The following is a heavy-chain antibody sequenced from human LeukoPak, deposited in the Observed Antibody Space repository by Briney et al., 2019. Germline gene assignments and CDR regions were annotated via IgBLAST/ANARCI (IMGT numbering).Heavy chain of an antibody. V-gene: IGHV1-2*02. CDR3: ARTEYYYDAFDI. D-gene: IGHD3-10*01. J-gene: IGHJ3*02. Sequence: EASVNVSCKASGYTFTGYYMHWVRQAPGQGLEWMGWINPNSGGTNYAQKFQGRVTVTRDTSISTAYMELSRLRSDDTAVYYCARTEYYYDAFDIWGQGTMVTVSS. CDR2: INPNSGGT. CDR1: GYTFTGYY.